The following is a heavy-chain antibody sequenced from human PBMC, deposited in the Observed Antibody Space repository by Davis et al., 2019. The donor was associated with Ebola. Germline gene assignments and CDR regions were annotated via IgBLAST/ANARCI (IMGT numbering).Heavy chain of an antibody. Sequence: ASVKVSCKASGYTFTGYYMHWVRQAPGQGLEWMGWMNPNSGNTGYAQKFQGRVTMTRNTSISTAYMELSSLRSEDTAVYYCALAGDSSPGYNAFDIWGQGTMVTVSS. CDR2: MNPNSGNT. CDR3: ALAGDSSPGYNAFDI. V-gene: IGHV1-8*02. J-gene: IGHJ3*02. D-gene: IGHD6-6*01. CDR1: GYTFTGYY.